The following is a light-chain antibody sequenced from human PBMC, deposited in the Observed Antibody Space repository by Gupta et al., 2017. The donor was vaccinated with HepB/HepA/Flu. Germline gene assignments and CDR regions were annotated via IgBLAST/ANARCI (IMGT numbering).Light chain of an antibody. CDR3: QQYYSTPYT. CDR1: KSVLYSSNNKTY. J-gene: IGKJ2*01. V-gene: IGKV4-1*01. CDR2: SAS. Sequence: VMTQAPDSLAVSLCDRAPINCKSSKSVLYSSNNKTYLAWYQQKPGQPPKLLIYSASTRESGVPDRFSGSGSGTDFTLTISSLQAEDVAVYYCQQYYSTPYTFGQGTKLEIK.